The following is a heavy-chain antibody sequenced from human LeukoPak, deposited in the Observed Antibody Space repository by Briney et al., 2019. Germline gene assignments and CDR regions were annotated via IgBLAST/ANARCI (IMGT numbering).Heavy chain of an antibody. CDR2: INPNSGGT. CDR3: ARHPYGLDYDYYMDV. J-gene: IGHJ6*03. D-gene: IGHD3/OR15-3a*01. Sequence: SSVKVSCKASGYTFTGYYMHWVRQAPGHGLEWMGRINPNSGGTNYAQKFQGRVTMTRDTSISTAYMELSRLRSDDTAVYYCARHPYGLDYDYYMDVWGEGTTVTVSS. CDR1: GYTFTGYY. V-gene: IGHV1-2*06.